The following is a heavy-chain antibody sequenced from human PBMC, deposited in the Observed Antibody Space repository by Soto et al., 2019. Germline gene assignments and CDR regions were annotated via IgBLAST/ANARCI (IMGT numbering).Heavy chain of an antibody. D-gene: IGHD3-10*01. Sequence: SGPTLVNPTQTLTLTCTFSGFSLSTSGVGVGWIRQPPGKALEWLALIYWDDDKRYSPSLKSRLTITKDTSKNQVVLTMTNMDPVDTATYYCARSSEMAKNYPDAFDIWGQGTMVTVSS. CDR1: GFSLSTSGVG. J-gene: IGHJ3*02. V-gene: IGHV2-5*02. CDR2: IYWDDDK. CDR3: ARSSEMAKNYPDAFDI.